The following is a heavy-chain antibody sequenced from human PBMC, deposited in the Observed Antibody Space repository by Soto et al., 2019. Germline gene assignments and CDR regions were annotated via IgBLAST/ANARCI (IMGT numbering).Heavy chain of an antibody. CDR2: INPNSGGT. D-gene: IGHD6-13*01. CDR3: ARQVAAAEWYFDY. V-gene: IGHV1-2*04. J-gene: IGHJ4*02. CDR1: GSTFTGYY. Sequence: ASVKGSCKASGSTFTGYYMHLVRQAPGQGLEWMGWINPNSGGTNYAQKFQGWVTMTRDTSISTAYMELSRLRSDDTAVYYCARQVAAAEWYFDYWGQGTLVTVSS.